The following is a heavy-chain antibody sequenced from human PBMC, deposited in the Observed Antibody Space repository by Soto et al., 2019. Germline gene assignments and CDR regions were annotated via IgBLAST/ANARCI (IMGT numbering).Heavy chain of an antibody. J-gene: IGHJ6*03. CDR3: ARRARPDFYYMDV. CDR2: ISSNGVGT. CDR1: GFTFSGYA. V-gene: IGHV3-64*01. D-gene: IGHD6-6*01. Sequence: VQLVESGGGVVQPGRSLRLSCAASGFTFSGYAMDWVRQAPGKGLEYVSGISSNGVGTYYANSVQGRFTISRDNSKNTVYLQMGSLRPEDMAVYYCARRARPDFYYMDVWGKGTTVTVSS.